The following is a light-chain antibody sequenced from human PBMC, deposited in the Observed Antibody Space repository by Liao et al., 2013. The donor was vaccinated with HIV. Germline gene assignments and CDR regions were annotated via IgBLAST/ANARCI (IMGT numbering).Light chain of an antibody. Sequence: SYELTQPPSVSVSPGQTASITCSGDKLGNKYVCWYQQKPGQSPVXVIYQDSKRPSGIPERFSGSNSGNTATLTISGTQAMDEADYYCQAWDSSTGVFGTGTKVTVL. CDR1: KLGNKY. J-gene: IGLJ1*01. V-gene: IGLV3-1*01. CDR2: QDS. CDR3: QAWDSSTGV.